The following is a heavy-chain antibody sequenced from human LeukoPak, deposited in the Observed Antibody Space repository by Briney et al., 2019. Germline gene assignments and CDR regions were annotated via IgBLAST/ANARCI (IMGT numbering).Heavy chain of an antibody. D-gene: IGHD2-15*01. Sequence: PSHTLALTCAVSGGSTSGYHWSWITQPAGKGLERMGRISGSGSTDYNPSLKSRVTMSVDTSKNQFSLKLDSVTAADTAVYYCAREGRSSTPGYWGQGTLVTVSS. CDR1: GGSTSGYH. J-gene: IGHJ4*02. CDR3: AREGRSSTPGY. CDR2: ISGSGST. V-gene: IGHV4-4*07.